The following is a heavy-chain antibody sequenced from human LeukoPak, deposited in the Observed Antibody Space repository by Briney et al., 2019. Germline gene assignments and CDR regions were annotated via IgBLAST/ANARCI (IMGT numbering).Heavy chain of an antibody. J-gene: IGHJ4*02. CDR3: ATWGKDWDPSFDY. CDR1: GYTLTELS. Sequence: ASVKVSCNVSGYTLTELSMHWVRQAPGKGLEWMGGFDPEDDETVSAQKFQGRVTMTEDTSTDTAYMELSSLRSDDTAVYYCATWGKDWDPSFDYWGQGTLVIVSS. V-gene: IGHV1-24*01. D-gene: IGHD3-9*01. CDR2: FDPEDDET.